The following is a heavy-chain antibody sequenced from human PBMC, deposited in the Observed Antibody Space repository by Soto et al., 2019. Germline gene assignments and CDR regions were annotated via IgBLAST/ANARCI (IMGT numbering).Heavy chain of an antibody. CDR1: GGTFSTDS. CDR2: IIPMFGTA. V-gene: IGHV1-69*12. Sequence: QVQLVQSGAEVKKPGSSVKVSCKASGGTFSTDSISWVRQAPGQGLEWMGGIIPMFGTANNAQKSQGRVTITADESTSTAYMALSSLRSEDTAVYFCAREIDGYYGMDVWGQGTTVTVAS. J-gene: IGHJ6*02. CDR3: AREIDGYYGMDV.